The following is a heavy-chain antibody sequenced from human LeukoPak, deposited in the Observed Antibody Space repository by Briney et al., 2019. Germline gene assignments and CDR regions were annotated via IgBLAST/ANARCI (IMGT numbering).Heavy chain of an antibody. Sequence: PGGSLRLSCAASGFTFSSYAMSWVRQAPGKGLEWVSAISGSGGSTYYADSAKGRFTISRDNSKNTLYLQMNSLRAEDTAVYYCAKDPSGYCSGGSCYSAFDIWGQGTMVTVSS. CDR3: AKDPSGYCSGGSCYSAFDI. CDR2: ISGSGGST. D-gene: IGHD2-15*01. V-gene: IGHV3-23*01. CDR1: GFTFSSYA. J-gene: IGHJ3*02.